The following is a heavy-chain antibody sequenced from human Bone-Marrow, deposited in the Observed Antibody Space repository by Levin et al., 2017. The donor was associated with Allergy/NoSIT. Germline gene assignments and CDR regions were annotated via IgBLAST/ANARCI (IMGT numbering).Heavy chain of an antibody. D-gene: IGHD5-24*01. CDR3: AKDADGYDA. CDR2: IKEDGSAT. V-gene: IGHV3-7*03. J-gene: IGHJ5*02. CDR1: GLTFRRYW. Sequence: GESLKISCAASGLTFRRYWMSWVRQAPGKGLEWVANIKEDGSATYYVDSVKGRFTISRDNAKNSLYLQMNSLRAEDTAVYYCAKDADGYDAWGQGTLVTVSS.